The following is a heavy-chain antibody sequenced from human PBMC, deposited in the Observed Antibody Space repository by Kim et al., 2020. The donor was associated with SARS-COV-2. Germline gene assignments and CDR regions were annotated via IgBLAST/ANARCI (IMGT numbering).Heavy chain of an antibody. D-gene: IGHD6-19*01. Sequence: GGSLRLSCAASGFTFSGSAVHWVRQASGKGLEWVGRIRTKADSYATAYAASLKGRFTISRDDSKNTAYLQMNSLKTEDTALYYWITVLISAWQIHSWGQGTLVTVSS. V-gene: IGHV3-73*01. CDR2: IRTKADSYAT. CDR3: ITVLISAWQIHS. CDR1: GFTFSGSA. J-gene: IGHJ4*02.